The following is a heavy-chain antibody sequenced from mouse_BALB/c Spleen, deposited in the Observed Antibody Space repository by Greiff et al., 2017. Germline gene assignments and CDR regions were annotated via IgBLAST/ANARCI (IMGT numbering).Heavy chain of an antibody. CDR3: TRGGYYGSSHTSYFDV. Sequence: EVQLVESGGGLVKPGGSLKLSCAASGFTFSSYTMSWVRQTPEKRLEWVATISSGGSYTYYPDSVKGRFTISRDNAKNTLYLQMSSLKSEDTAMYYCTRGGYYGSSHTSYFDVWGAGTTVTVSS. J-gene: IGHJ1*01. CDR1: GFTFSSYT. D-gene: IGHD1-1*01. CDR2: ISSGGSYT. V-gene: IGHV5-6-4*01.